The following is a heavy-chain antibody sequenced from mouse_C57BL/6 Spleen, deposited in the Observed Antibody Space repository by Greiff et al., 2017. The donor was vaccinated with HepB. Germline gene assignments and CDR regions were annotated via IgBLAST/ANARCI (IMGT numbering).Heavy chain of an antibody. CDR3: ARDYGYVRWCAY. Sequence: VQLQQSGPELVKPGASVKMSCKASGYTFTDYNMHWVKQSHGKSLEWIGYINPNNGGTSYNQKFKGKATLTVNKSSSTAYMELRSLTSEDSAVYYCARDYGYVRWCAYWGQGTLVTVSA. CDR1: GYTFTDYN. V-gene: IGHV1-22*01. D-gene: IGHD2-2*01. CDR2: INPNNGGT. J-gene: IGHJ3*01.